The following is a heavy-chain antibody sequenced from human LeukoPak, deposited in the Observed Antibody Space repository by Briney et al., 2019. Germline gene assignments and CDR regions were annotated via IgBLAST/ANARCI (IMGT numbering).Heavy chain of an antibody. D-gene: IGHD5-12*01. CDR2: ISAYNGNT. J-gene: IGHJ4*02. CDR1: GYTFTSYG. CDR3: ARMALERGYSGYDRLFDY. V-gene: IGHV1-18*01. Sequence: ASVKVSCKASGYTFTSYGISWVRQAPGQGLEWMGWISAYNGNTNYAQKLQGRVTMITDTSTSTAYMELRSLRSDDTAVYYCARMALERGYSGYDRLFDYWGQGTLVTVSS.